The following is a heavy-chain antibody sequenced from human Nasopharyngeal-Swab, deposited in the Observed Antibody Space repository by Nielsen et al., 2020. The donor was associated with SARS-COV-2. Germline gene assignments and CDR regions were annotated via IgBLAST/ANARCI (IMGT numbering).Heavy chain of an antibody. CDR2: IKQDGSEK. CDR3: ARDALTGGVDY. Sequence: GESLKTSCEASGFIFSSYWMSWVRQAPGKGLEWVANIKQDGSEKNYVDSVKGRFSISRDTTKNSLYLQMNSLRAEDTAVYYCARDALTGGVDYWGQGTLVTVSS. D-gene: IGHD7-27*01. CDR1: GFIFSSYW. V-gene: IGHV3-7*03. J-gene: IGHJ4*02.